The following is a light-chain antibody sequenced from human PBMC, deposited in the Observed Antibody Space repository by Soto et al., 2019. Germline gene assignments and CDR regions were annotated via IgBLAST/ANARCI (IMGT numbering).Light chain of an antibody. CDR1: SSNIGAGYD. Sequence: QSVLTQPPSVSGAPGQRVTISCTGSSSNIGAGYDVHWYQQLPGTGPKLLIYANNNRPSGVPDRFSGSKSGTSASLAITGLRAEDEADDYCQSYDSSLSGYVFGTGTKLTVL. V-gene: IGLV1-40*01. CDR3: QSYDSSLSGYV. CDR2: ANN. J-gene: IGLJ1*01.